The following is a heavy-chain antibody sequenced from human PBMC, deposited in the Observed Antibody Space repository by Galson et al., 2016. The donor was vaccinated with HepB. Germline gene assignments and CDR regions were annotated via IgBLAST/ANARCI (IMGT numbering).Heavy chain of an antibody. V-gene: IGHV4-4*02. D-gene: IGHD1-26*01. CDR2: IYHSGST. CDR3: ARSSMWELLSGAPRD. CDR1: GGSISSSNW. J-gene: IGHJ4*02. Sequence: SETLSLTCAVSGGSISSSNWWSWVRQPPGKGLEWIGEIYHSGSTNYNPSLKSRVTISVDKSKNQFSLKLRSVTAADTAVYYCARSSMWELLSGAPRDWGQGTLVTVSS.